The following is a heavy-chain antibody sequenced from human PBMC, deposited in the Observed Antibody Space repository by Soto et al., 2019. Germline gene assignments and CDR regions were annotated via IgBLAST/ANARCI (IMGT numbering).Heavy chain of an antibody. Sequence: GESLKISCKGSGYSFTSYWISWVRQMPGKGLEWMGRIDPSDSYTNYSPSFQGHVTISADKSISTAYLQWSSLRASDTAMYYCARLGYCSSTSCYPIVGFDPWGQGTLVTVSS. D-gene: IGHD2-2*01. CDR1: GYSFTSYW. CDR3: ARLGYCSSTSCYPIVGFDP. V-gene: IGHV5-10-1*01. J-gene: IGHJ5*02. CDR2: IDPSDSYT.